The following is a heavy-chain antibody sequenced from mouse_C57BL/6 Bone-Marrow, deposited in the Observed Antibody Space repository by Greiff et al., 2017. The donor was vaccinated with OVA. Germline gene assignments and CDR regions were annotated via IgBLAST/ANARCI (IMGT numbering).Heavy chain of an antibody. Sequence: EVQGVESGGDLVKPGGSLKLSCAASGFTFSSYGMSWVRQTPDKRLAWVATISSGGSYTYYPDSVKGRVTISRDNAKNTLYLQMSSLKADDTAIYYCVRRGAMDYWGQGTSVTVSS. J-gene: IGHJ4*01. CDR3: VRRGAMDY. CDR2: ISSGGSYT. CDR1: GFTFSSYG. V-gene: IGHV5-6*01.